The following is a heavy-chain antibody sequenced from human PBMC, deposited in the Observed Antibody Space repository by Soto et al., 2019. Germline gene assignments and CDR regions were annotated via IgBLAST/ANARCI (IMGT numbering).Heavy chain of an antibody. CDR2: IYYSGST. D-gene: IGHD1-26*01. CDR3: ARLKLGYWYFDL. J-gene: IGHJ2*01. V-gene: IGHV4-39*01. CDR1: GGSISSSSYY. Sequence: SETLSLTCTASGGSISSSSYYWGWIRQPPGKGLEWIGSIYYSGSTYYNPSLKSRVTISVDTSKNQFSLKLSSVTAADTAVYYCARLKLGYWYFDLWGRGTLVTVSS.